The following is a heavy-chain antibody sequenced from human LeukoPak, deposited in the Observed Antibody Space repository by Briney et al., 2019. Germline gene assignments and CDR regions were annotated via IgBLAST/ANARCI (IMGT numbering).Heavy chain of an antibody. J-gene: IGHJ4*02. V-gene: IGHV1-69*13. D-gene: IGHD3-22*01. Sequence: SVKVSCKASGGTFSSYAIGWVRQAPGQGLEWMGGIIPIFGTANYAQKFQGRVTITADESTSTAYMELSSLRSEDTAVYYCARSSRGQTYYYDSSGYLTFDYWGQGTLVTVSS. CDR3: ARSSRGQTYYYDSSGYLTFDY. CDR2: IIPIFGTA. CDR1: GGTFSSYA.